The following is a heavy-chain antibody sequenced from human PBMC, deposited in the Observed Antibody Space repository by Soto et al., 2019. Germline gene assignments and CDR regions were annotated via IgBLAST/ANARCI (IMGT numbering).Heavy chain of an antibody. D-gene: IGHD4-17*01. V-gene: IGHV3-15*01. CDR1: GFTFSNAW. CDR3: TTDHDYGGTFDY. Sequence: EVQLVESGGGLVKPGGSLRLSCAASGFTFSNAWMSWVRQAPGKGLEWVGRIKSKTDGGTTDYAAPVKGRFTISRDDSKNTLYLQMNSLKTEDTAVYYCTTDHDYGGTFDYWGQGTLVTVSS. CDR2: IKSKTDGGTT. J-gene: IGHJ4*02.